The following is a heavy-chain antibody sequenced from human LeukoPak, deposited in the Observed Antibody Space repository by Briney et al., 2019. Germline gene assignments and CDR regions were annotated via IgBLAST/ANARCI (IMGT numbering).Heavy chain of an antibody. CDR2: IHSGGST. Sequence: PGGSLRLSCAASGFTVSINYMSWVRQAPGKGLEWVSVIHSGGSTYYADSVKGRLTISRDNSNNTLYLQMNSLRAEDTAVYYCARGYCSGGSCYRAPFTYWGQGTLVTVSS. CDR1: GFTVSINY. V-gene: IGHV3-53*01. CDR3: ARGYCSGGSCYRAPFTY. D-gene: IGHD2-15*01. J-gene: IGHJ4*02.